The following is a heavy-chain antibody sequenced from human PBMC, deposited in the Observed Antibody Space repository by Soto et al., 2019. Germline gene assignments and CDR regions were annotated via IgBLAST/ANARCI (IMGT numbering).Heavy chain of an antibody. CDR2: ISAYTDTP. CDR1: GYTFTNFG. V-gene: IGHV1-18*01. Sequence: ASVKVSCKASGYTFTNFGVTWVRRAPGQGLEWMGWISAYTDTPNYAQKFQGRVTMTIDTSTSTAYMDLRSLTSDDTAVYYCARVIPGVEDWFDRWGQGTLVTVAS. D-gene: IGHD2-2*01. CDR3: ARVIPGVEDWFDR. J-gene: IGHJ5*02.